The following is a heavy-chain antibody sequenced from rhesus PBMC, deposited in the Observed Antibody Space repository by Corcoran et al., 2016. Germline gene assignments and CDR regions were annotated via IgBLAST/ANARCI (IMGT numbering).Heavy chain of an antibody. CDR2: ISGNRARP. CDR1: GGSISGYYY. J-gene: IGHJ4*01. V-gene: IGHV4-73*01. Sequence: QVRLQQWGEGLVKPSETLSLTCAVYGGSISGYYYWSWIRQPPGKGLAWIGYISGNRARPNTNPSLKNRVTFSKDTSKNQFSLKLSSVTAADTAVYYCARGRGYSSGWVFDYWGQGVLVTVSS. D-gene: IGHD6-31*01. CDR3: ARGRGYSSGWVFDY.